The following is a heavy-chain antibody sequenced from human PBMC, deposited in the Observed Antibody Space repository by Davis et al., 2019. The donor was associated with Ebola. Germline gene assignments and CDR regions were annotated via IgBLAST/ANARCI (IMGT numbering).Heavy chain of an antibody. Sequence: SETLSLTCTVSGGSINSYYWSWIRQPPGKGLEWIGYIYYSGSTNYNPSTNYNPSLRSRVTISVDKSKNQFSLKLGSVTAADTAEYFCARGRGVITLYYGMDVWGKGTTVTVSS. V-gene: IGHV4-59*01. CDR1: GGSINSYY. J-gene: IGHJ6*04. CDR3: ARGRGVITLYYGMDV. D-gene: IGHD3-10*01. CDR2: IYYSGST.